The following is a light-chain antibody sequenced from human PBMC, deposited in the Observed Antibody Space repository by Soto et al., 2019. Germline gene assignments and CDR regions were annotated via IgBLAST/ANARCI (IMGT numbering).Light chain of an antibody. CDR2: EVS. J-gene: IGLJ1*01. Sequence: QSVLTQPPSASGSPGQSVTISCTGTSSDVGGYNYVSWYQQHPGKAPKVMIYEVSKRPSGVPDRFSGSKSGNTASLTVSGLQAEDEADYYCSSRAGSAPYVFGTGTKVTVL. CDR1: SSDVGGYNY. V-gene: IGLV2-8*01. CDR3: SSRAGSAPYV.